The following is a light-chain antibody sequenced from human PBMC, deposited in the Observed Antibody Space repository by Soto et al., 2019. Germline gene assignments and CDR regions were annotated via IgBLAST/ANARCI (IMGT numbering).Light chain of an antibody. CDR1: QDINTY. J-gene: IGKJ5*01. Sequence: DIQLTQSPSFLSASVGDRVTITCRASQDINTYLAWYQQKPGKAPKLLIFAASTLQNGVPSRFSGSGSGKEFTVTIISLQPEDFATYYCQQRKSYPITFGQGTRLEIK. V-gene: IGKV1-9*01. CDR2: AAS. CDR3: QQRKSYPIT.